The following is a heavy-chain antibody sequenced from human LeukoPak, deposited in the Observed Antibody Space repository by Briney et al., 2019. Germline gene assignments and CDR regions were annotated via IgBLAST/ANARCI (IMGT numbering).Heavy chain of an antibody. J-gene: IGHJ4*02. Sequence: PGRSLRLSCAASGFTFSSYAMHWVRQAPGKGLEWVAVISYDGSNKYYADSVEGRFTVSRDNSQNTFYLQMNSLRAGDTAVYYCAKDGDNPQRDFESWGQGTLVTVSS. CDR1: GFTFSSYA. V-gene: IGHV3-30-3*02. D-gene: IGHD7-27*01. CDR2: ISYDGSNK. CDR3: AKDGDNPQRDFES.